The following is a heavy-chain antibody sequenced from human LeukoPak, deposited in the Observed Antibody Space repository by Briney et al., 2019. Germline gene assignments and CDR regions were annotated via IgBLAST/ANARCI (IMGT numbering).Heavy chain of an antibody. V-gene: IGHV4-39*01. J-gene: IGHJ4*02. D-gene: IGHD5-18*01. CDR1: GGSISSSSYY. CDR2: IYYSGST. CDR3: ASLRERSYYTRGFDY. Sequence: SETLSLTCTVSGGSISSSSYYWGWIRQHPGTGLEWIGSIYYSGSTYYNSSLKSRVTISVDTSKNQFSLKLSSVTAADTAVYYCASLRERSYYTRGFDYWGQGSLVTVSS.